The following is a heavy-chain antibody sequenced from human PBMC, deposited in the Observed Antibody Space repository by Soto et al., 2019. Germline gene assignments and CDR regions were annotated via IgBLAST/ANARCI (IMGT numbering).Heavy chain of an antibody. CDR3: ARGRKFFDWLLYGGYYFDY. CDR2: MNPNSGNT. Sequence: ASVKVSCKASGYTFTSYDINWVRQATGQGLEWMGWMNPNSGNTGYAQKFQGRVTMTRNTSISTAYMELSSLRSEDTAVYYCARGRKFFDWLLYGGYYFDYWGQGTLVTVPQ. D-gene: IGHD3-9*01. V-gene: IGHV1-8*01. CDR1: GYTFTSYD. J-gene: IGHJ4*02.